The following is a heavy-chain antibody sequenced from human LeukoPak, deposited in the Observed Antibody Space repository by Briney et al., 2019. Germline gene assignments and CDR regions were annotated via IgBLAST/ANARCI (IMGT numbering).Heavy chain of an antibody. J-gene: IGHJ4*02. Sequence: SETLSLTCTVSGDSLSSSYWSWIRQSAGKGLEWIGRIYISGSTNYNPSLKSRVTMSVDMSKNQFSLKLSSVTAADAAVYYCARDCSGGSCYLGVIDYWGQGTLVTVSS. CDR3: ARDCSGGSCYLGVIDY. CDR1: GDSLSSSY. V-gene: IGHV4-4*07. D-gene: IGHD2-15*01. CDR2: IYISGST.